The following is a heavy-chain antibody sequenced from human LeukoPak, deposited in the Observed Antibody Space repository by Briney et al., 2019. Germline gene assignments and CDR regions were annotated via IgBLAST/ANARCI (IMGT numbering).Heavy chain of an antibody. CDR2: MNPNSGNT. V-gene: IGHV1-8*01. D-gene: IGHD2-15*01. Sequence: ASVKVSCKASGYTFTSYDINWVRHATGQRLEWMGWMNPNSGNTGYAQKFQGRVTMTRNTSISTAYMELSSLRSEDTAVYYCARPRGSTYCSGGSCYAYYYYMDVWGKGTTVSISS. CDR3: ARPRGSTYCSGGSCYAYYYYMDV. CDR1: GYTFTSYD. J-gene: IGHJ6*03.